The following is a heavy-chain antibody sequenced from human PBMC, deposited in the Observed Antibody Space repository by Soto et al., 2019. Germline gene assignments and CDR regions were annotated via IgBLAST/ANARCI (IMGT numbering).Heavy chain of an antibody. CDR3: ARADIVLLSILPP. J-gene: IGHJ5*02. V-gene: IGHV1-69*13. Sequence: SVKVSCKASGGTFSSYAISWVRQAPGQGLEWMGGIIPIFGTVNYAQKFQGRVTMTADESTSTAYMELSSLRSEDTAVYYCARADIVLLSILPPWGQGTLVTVSS. CDR2: IIPIFGTV. CDR1: GGTFSSYA. D-gene: IGHD2-8*01.